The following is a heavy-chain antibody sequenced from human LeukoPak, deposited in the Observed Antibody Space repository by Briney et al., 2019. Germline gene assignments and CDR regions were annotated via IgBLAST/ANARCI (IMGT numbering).Heavy chain of an antibody. CDR2: IYYSGST. V-gene: IGHV4-59*01. CDR3: ARANGGQYGSGSYYTFDY. J-gene: IGHJ4*02. CDR1: GGSISSYY. Sequence: SETLSFTCTVSGGSISSYYWSWIRQPPGKGLEWIGYIYYSGSTNYNPSLKSRVTISVDTSKNQFSLKLSSVTAADTAVYYCARANGGQYGSGSYYTFDYWGQGTLVTVSS. D-gene: IGHD3-10*01.